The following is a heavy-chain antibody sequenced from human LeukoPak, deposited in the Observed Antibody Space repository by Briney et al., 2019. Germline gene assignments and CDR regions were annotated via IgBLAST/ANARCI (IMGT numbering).Heavy chain of an antibody. D-gene: IGHD6-6*01. CDR3: ASEIAARNYYYYGMDV. J-gene: IGHJ6*02. CDR1: GYTFTGYY. Sequence: ASVKVSCKASGYTFTGYYMHWVRQAPGQGLEWMGWINPNSGGTNYAQKFQGRVTMTRDTSISTAYMELSRLRSGDTAVYYCASEIAARNYYYYGMDVWGQGTTVTVSS. CDR2: INPNSGGT. V-gene: IGHV1-2*02.